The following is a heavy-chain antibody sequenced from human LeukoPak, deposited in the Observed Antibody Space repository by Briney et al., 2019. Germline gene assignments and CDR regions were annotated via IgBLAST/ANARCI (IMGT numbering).Heavy chain of an antibody. CDR1: GYTFTSYD. CDR2: VNPNSGNT. V-gene: IGHV1-8*01. CDR3: ARGDTAMTRSIDY. J-gene: IGHJ4*02. Sequence: ASVKVSCKASGYTFTSYDINWVRLATGQGLEWMGWVNPNSGNTGYAQKFQGRVTMTRNTSISTAYMELSSLGSEDTAVCYCARGDTAMTRSIDYWGQGTLVTVSS. D-gene: IGHD5-18*01.